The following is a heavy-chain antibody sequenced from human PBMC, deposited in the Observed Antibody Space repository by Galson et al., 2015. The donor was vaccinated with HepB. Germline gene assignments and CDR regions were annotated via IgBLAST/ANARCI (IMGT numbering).Heavy chain of an antibody. CDR2: AFYRSKWRY. D-gene: IGHD6-19*01. CDR1: GDSVSSNRAA. CDR3: ARNSGWLDY. V-gene: IGHV6-1*01. J-gene: IGHJ4*02. Sequence: CAISGDSVSSNRAAWNWIRQSPSRGLEWLGRAFYRSKWRYDYAISVRSRITINADTSKNQFSLQLRSVTPEDTAVYYCARNSGWLDYWDQGTLVTVSS.